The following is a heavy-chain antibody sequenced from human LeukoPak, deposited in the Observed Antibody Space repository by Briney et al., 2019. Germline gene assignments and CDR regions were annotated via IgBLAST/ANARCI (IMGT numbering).Heavy chain of an antibody. CDR1: GFTFSSYA. V-gene: IGHV3-74*01. CDR2: INSDGSST. CDR3: ARVVAARDAFDI. D-gene: IGHD6-6*01. J-gene: IGHJ3*02. Sequence: GGSLRLSCAASGFTFSSYAMSWVRQAPGKGLEWVSRINSDGSSTSYADSVKGRFTISRDNAKNTLFLQMNSLRADDTAVYYCARVVAARDAFDIWGQGTMVTVSS.